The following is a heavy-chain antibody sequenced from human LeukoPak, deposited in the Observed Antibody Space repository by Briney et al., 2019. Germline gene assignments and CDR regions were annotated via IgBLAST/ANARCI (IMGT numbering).Heavy chain of an antibody. V-gene: IGHV3-23*01. D-gene: IGHD4-17*01. CDR3: AKGGGDSLDY. Sequence: GGSLRLSCAASEFSVGSNYMTWVRQAPGKGLEWVSGISGNSGTTYYADSVKGRFTISRDNSKNTLYLQMNSLRAEDTAVYYCAKGGGDSLDYWGQGTLVTVSS. CDR1: EFSVGSNY. CDR2: ISGNSGTT. J-gene: IGHJ4*02.